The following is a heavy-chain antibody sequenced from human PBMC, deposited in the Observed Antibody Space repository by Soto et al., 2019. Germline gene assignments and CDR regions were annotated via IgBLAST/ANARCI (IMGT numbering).Heavy chain of an antibody. V-gene: IGHV1-18*01. CDR3: AKSITMVVGTYYYAMDV. J-gene: IGHJ6*02. CDR2: ISAYNGNT. D-gene: IGHD3-22*01. Sequence: ASVKVSCKASGYTFTSYGISWVRQAPGQGLEWMGWISAYNGNTNYAQKLQGRVTMTTDTSTSTAYMELRSLRSDDTAMYYCAKSITMVVGTYYYAMDVWGQGTTVTVSS. CDR1: GYTFTSYG.